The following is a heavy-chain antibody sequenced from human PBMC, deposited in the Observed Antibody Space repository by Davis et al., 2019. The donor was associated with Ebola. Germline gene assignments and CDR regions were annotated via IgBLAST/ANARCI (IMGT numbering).Heavy chain of an antibody. Sequence: GESLKISCAASGFTFSSYAMHWVRQAPGKGLEWVAVISYDGSNKYYADSVKGRFTISRDNSKNTLSLQMNSLRAEDTAVYYCAKADPQQYFDYWGQGTLVTVSS. J-gene: IGHJ4*02. V-gene: IGHV3-30*04. CDR2: ISYDGSNK. CDR3: AKADPQQYFDY. CDR1: GFTFSSYA.